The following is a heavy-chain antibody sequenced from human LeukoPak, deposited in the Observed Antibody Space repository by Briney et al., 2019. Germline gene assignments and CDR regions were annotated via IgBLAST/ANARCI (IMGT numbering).Heavy chain of an antibody. CDR3: ARDESDYLGERRPPADY. Sequence: GGSLRLSCAASGFTFSSYEMNWVRQAPGKGLEWVSYISSSGSTIYYADSVKGRFTISRDNAKNSLYLQMNSLRAEDTAVYYCARDESDYLGERRPPADYWGQGTLVTVAS. D-gene: IGHD4-17*01. CDR2: ISSSGSTI. J-gene: IGHJ4*02. V-gene: IGHV3-48*03. CDR1: GFTFSSYE.